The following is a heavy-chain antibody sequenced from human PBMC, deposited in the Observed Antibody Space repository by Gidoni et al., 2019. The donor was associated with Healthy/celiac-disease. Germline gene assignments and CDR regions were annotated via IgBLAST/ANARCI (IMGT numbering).Heavy chain of an antibody. V-gene: IGHV3-53*04. Sequence: VQLVESGGGLVQPGGCLRLYCSSSGLTVSSNPTRWVRQAPGKGLEWVSVIYRGGSTYYADSVKGRFTISRHNSKNTLYLQMNSLRAEDTAVYYCARVVGYCSGGSCQEGGWFDPWGQGTLVTVSS. D-gene: IGHD2-15*01. CDR3: ARVVGYCSGGSCQEGGWFDP. CDR2: IYRGGST. CDR1: GLTVSSNP. J-gene: IGHJ5*02.